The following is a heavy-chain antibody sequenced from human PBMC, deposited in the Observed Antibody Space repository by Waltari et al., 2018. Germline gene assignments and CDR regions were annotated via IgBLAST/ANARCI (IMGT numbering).Heavy chain of an antibody. Sequence: EVQLVESGGGLVQPGGSLRLSCAASGFTFSSYWMSWVRQAPGKGLEWVANIKQDGSEKYYVDSVKGRFTSSRDNAKNSLYLQMNSLRAEDTAVYYCASNEYYDFWSGYYTFDYWGQGTLVTVSS. CDR1: GFTFSSYW. D-gene: IGHD3-3*01. V-gene: IGHV3-7*01. CDR3: ASNEYYDFWSGYYTFDY. J-gene: IGHJ4*02. CDR2: IKQDGSEK.